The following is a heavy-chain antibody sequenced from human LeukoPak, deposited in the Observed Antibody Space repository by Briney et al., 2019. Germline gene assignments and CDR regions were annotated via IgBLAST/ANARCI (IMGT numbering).Heavy chain of an antibody. J-gene: IGHJ4*02. CDR3: ARAPLRGYTYGRPFDY. CDR2: IIPTFGTP. D-gene: IGHD5-18*01. CDR1: GDPFTSYS. Sequence: GASVKVSCKASGDPFTSYSISWVRQAPGQGLEWMGVIIPTFGTPNYAQKFQGRVTITTDESTSTAYMELSSLRSEDTAVYYCARAPLRGYTYGRPFDYWGQGTLVTVSS. V-gene: IGHV1-69*05.